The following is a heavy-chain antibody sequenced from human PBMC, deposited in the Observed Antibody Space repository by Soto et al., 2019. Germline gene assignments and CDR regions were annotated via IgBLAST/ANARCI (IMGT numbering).Heavy chain of an antibody. CDR2: ISAYNGNT. Sequence: QVQLVQSGAEVKKPGASVKVSCKASGYTFTSYGISWVRQAPGQGLEWMGWISAYNGNTKYAQKPQXXXPXXTDTSTSTAYMELRSLRSDDTAVYYCAREPNYFDYWGQGPLVTVSS. V-gene: IGHV1-18*01. J-gene: IGHJ4*02. CDR1: GYTFTSYG. CDR3: AREPNYFDY.